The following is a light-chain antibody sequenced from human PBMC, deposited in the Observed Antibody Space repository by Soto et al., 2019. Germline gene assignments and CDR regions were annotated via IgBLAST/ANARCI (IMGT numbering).Light chain of an antibody. Sequence: DIQMTQSPSTLSASVGDRVTITCRARQSVQTWLAWFQQKPGKAPKLLIYKATTLETGVPSRFSGSGSETEFTLTISSLQPDDLGTYYCQQYNNYFTFGQGTKVDIK. J-gene: IGKJ1*01. CDR2: KAT. CDR3: QQYNNYFT. V-gene: IGKV1-5*03. CDR1: QSVQTW.